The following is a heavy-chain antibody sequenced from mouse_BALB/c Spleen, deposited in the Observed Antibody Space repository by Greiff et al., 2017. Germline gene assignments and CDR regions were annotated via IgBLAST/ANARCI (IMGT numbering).Heavy chain of an antibody. CDR1: GFTFSSYT. Sequence: EVHLVESGGGLVQPGGSLKLSCAASGFTFSSYTMSWVRQTPEKRLEWVAYISNGGGSTYYPDTVKGRFTISRDNAKNTLYLQMSSLKSEDTAMYYCARQGRAVVAFDYWGQGTTLTVAS. CDR2: ISNGGGST. V-gene: IGHV5-12-2*01. D-gene: IGHD1-1*01. CDR3: ARQGRAVVAFDY. J-gene: IGHJ2*01.